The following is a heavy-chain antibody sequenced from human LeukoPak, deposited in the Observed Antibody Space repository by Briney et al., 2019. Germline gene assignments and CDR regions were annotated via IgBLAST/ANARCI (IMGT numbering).Heavy chain of an antibody. CDR3: ARTSYYDFWSGYYGNDY. CDR1: GYTFTGYY. D-gene: IGHD3-3*01. CDR2: MNPNSGNT. J-gene: IGHJ4*02. Sequence: ASVKVSCKASGYTFTGYYMHWVRQATGQGLEWMGWMNPNSGNTGYAQKFQGRVTMTRNTSISTAYMELSSLRSEDTAVYYCARTSYYDFWSGYYGNDYWGQGTLVTVSS. V-gene: IGHV1-8*02.